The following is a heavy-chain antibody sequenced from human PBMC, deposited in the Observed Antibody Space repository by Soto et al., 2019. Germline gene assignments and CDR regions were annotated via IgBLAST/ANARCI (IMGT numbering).Heavy chain of an antibody. Sequence: GGSLRLSCAASGVPFSSYIMNWVRQAPGKGLEWVSSISSSSSYIYYADSVKGRFTISRDNAKNSLYLQMNSLRAEDTAVYYCARDLYGSRKLYREVLYYYYGMDVWGQGTTVTVSS. CDR3: ARDLYGSRKLYREVLYYYYGMDV. J-gene: IGHJ6*02. CDR2: ISSSSSYI. V-gene: IGHV3-21*01. CDR1: GVPFSSYI. D-gene: IGHD6-13*01.